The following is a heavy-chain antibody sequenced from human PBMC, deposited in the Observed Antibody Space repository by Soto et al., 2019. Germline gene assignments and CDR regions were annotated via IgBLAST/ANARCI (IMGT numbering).Heavy chain of an antibody. Sequence: QVQLQQWGAGLLKPSETLSLTCAVYGGSFSGYYWSWIRQPPGKGLEWIGEINHSGSTYYNPSLKSRVTISVDTSKNQFSLKLSSVTAADTAVYYCARGSLEIGEIPFDYWGQGTLVTVSS. V-gene: IGHV4-34*01. J-gene: IGHJ4*02. CDR2: INHSGST. CDR3: ARGSLEIGEIPFDY. D-gene: IGHD3-16*01. CDR1: GGSFSGYY.